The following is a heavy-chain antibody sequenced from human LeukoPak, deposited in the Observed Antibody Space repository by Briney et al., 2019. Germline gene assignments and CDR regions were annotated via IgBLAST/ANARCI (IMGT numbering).Heavy chain of an antibody. CDR3: ARVAYFYYGSGSPSYYYYYYMDV. V-gene: IGHV4-34*01. Sequence: PSETLSLTCAVYGGSFSGYYWSWIRQPPGKGLEWIGEINHSGSTNYNPSLKSRVTISVDTSKNQFSLKLSSVTAADTAVYYCARVAYFYYGSGSPSYYYYYYMDVWGKGTTVTISS. J-gene: IGHJ6*03. CDR1: GGSFSGYY. D-gene: IGHD3-10*01. CDR2: INHSGST.